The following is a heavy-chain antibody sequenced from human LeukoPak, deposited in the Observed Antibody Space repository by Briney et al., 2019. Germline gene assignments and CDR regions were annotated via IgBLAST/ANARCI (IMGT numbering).Heavy chain of an antibody. CDR3: ARDRVAGDVHFDY. D-gene: IGHD6-19*01. CDR1: GYTFTSYG. V-gene: IGHV1-18*01. Sequence: RASVKVSCKASGYTFTSYGISWVRQAPGQGLEWMGWISAYNGNTNYAQKLQGRVTMTTDTSTSTAHMELRSLRSDDTAVYYCARDRVAGDVHFDYWGQGTLVTVSS. J-gene: IGHJ4*02. CDR2: ISAYNGNT.